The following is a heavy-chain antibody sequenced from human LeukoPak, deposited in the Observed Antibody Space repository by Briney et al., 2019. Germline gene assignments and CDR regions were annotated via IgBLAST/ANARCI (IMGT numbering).Heavy chain of an antibody. CDR3: AKDRASKDNGNYPFISF. CDR2: IGGSGDRT. V-gene: IGHV3-23*01. Sequence: GGSLRLSCAASGFTFSSYAMSWVRQAPGKGLEWVSSIGGSGDRTYYADSVKGRFTISRDNSKNTLYLRMNSLRAEDTAVYYCAKDRASKDNGNYPFISFWGQGTLVTVSS. D-gene: IGHD3-16*02. J-gene: IGHJ4*02. CDR1: GFTFSSYA.